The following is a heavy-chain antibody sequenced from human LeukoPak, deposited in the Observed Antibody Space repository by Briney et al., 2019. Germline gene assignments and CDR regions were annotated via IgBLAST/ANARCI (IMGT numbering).Heavy chain of an antibody. Sequence: PGGSLRLSCAASGFTFSGSTMHWVRQASGKGLEWVGRIRSKANTYATAYAASVKGRFIISRDDSKNTAYLQMNSLKTEDTAVYYCAKDSNGARFDPWGQGTLVTVSS. CDR3: AKDSNGARFDP. D-gene: IGHD2-8*01. CDR1: GFTFSGST. J-gene: IGHJ5*02. CDR2: IRSKANTYAT. V-gene: IGHV3-73*01.